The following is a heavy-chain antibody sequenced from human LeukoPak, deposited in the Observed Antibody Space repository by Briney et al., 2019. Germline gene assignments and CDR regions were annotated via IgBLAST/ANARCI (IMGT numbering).Heavy chain of an antibody. CDR1: GGSFSGYY. Sequence: SETLSLTCAVYGGSFSGYYWSWIRQPPGKGLEWIGEINHSGSTNYNPSLKSRVTISVDTSKNQFSLKLSSVTAADTAVYYCARGLEGCFDYWGQGTLVTVSP. CDR2: INHSGST. V-gene: IGHV4-34*01. CDR3: ARGLEGCFDY. D-gene: IGHD5-24*01. J-gene: IGHJ4*02.